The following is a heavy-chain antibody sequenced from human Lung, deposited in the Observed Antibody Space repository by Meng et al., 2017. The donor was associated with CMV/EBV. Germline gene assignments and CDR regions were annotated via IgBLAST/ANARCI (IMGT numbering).Heavy chain of an antibody. CDR2: ISSHGSAT. D-gene: IGHD1-26*01. CDR3: AREGKVVLDFFKH. J-gene: IGHJ1*01. Sequence: SXEVSGFTFSDYYMSWIRQAPGKGLEWISSISSHGSATYYADSVKGRFTVSRDNAKNSLYLQMNSLRAEDTAVYYCAREGKVVLDFFKHWGQGTLVTVSS. CDR1: GFTFSDYY. V-gene: IGHV3-11*04.